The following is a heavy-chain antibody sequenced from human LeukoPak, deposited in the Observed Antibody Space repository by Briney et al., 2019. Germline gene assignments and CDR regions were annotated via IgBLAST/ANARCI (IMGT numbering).Heavy chain of an antibody. J-gene: IGHJ6*02. CDR1: GGSISSYY. CDR3: ARTPPGYYYYYGMDV. Sequence: PSETLSLTCTVSGGSISSYYWSWIRQPPGKGLEWIGYIYYSGSTNYNPSLKSRVTISVDTSKNQFSLKLSSVTAADTAVYYCARTPPGYYYYYGMDVWGQGTTVTVSS. V-gene: IGHV4-59*01. CDR2: IYYSGST.